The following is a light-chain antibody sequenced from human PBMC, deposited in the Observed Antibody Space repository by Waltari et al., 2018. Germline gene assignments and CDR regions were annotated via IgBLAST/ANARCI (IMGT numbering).Light chain of an antibody. CDR1: SSDVGGYHY. CDR2: DVI. J-gene: IGLJ2*01. CDR3: CSYAGSYTVV. Sequence: QSALTQPRSVSGSPGQSVTISCTGTSSDVGGYHYVSWYQHHPGKAPKLLIFDVIKRPSGVPDRFSGSKSGNTASLTISGLQAEDEADYYCCSYAGSYTVVFGGGTRLTVL. V-gene: IGLV2-11*01.